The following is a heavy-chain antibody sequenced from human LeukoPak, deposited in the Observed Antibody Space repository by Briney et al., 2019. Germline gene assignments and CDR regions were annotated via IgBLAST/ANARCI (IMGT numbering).Heavy chain of an antibody. CDR2: INSDGSGT. J-gene: IGHJ4*02. Sequence: VGALRLSCAAPGVTFSSYWMHWVRRAPGKGLMWVSRINSDGSGTKYADSVKGRFTISRENAKNTLYLQMEGLRAEDTAVYHCARGLYEGSGDTLGLWGQGTLVTVSS. CDR1: GVTFSSYW. CDR3: ARGLYEGSGDTLGL. V-gene: IGHV3-74*03. D-gene: IGHD3-22*01.